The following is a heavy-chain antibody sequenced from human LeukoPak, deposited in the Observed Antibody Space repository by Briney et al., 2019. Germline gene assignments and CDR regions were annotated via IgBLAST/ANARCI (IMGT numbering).Heavy chain of an antibody. CDR2: IIPIFGTT. CDR1: GYTFTGYY. D-gene: IGHD3-10*01. CDR3: ARTRFPYYRLSVADYYHMDV. J-gene: IGHJ6*03. V-gene: IGHV1-69*06. Sequence: SVKVSCKASGYTFTGYYMHWVRQAPGQGLEWMGGIIPIFGTTNYAQKFQGRVTINADKSTSTVYIELSSLRSEDTAVYYCARTRFPYYRLSVADYYHMDVWGKGTTVTVSS.